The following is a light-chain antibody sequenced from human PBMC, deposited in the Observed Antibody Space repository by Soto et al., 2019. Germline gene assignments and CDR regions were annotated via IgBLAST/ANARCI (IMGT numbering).Light chain of an antibody. CDR3: QRYGSSPP. J-gene: IGKJ1*01. Sequence: EIVLTQSPGTLSLSPGERATLSCRASQSVSSSYLAWYQQKPGQAPRLLIYGASSRSTGIPDRFSGSGSGTDFTLTISRVEPEDFAVYYCQRYGSSPPFGQGTKVEIK. CDR2: GAS. CDR1: QSVSSSY. V-gene: IGKV3-20*01.